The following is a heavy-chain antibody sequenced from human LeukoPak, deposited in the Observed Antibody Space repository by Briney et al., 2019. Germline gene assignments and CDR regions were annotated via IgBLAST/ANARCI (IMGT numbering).Heavy chain of an antibody. CDR1: GGSISSSSYY. CDR3: ARAGNYDSSGYPSYYLDY. V-gene: IGHV4-39*07. J-gene: IGHJ4*02. Sequence: SETLSLTCTVSGGSISSSSYYWGWIRQPPGKGLEWIGSIYYSGSTYYNPSLKSRVTISVDRSKNQFSLKLSSVTAADTAVYYCARAGNYDSSGYPSYYLDYWGQGTLVTVSS. CDR2: IYYSGST. D-gene: IGHD3-22*01.